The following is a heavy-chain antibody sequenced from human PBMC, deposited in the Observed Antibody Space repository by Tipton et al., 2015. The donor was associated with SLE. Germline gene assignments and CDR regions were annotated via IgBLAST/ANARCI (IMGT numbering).Heavy chain of an antibody. CDR3: ARAEGSWDAFDI. V-gene: IGHV4-61*02. D-gene: IGHD2-15*01. CDR2: IYTSGST. CDR1: GGSISSGGYY. J-gene: IGHJ3*02. Sequence: TLSLTCNVSGGSISSGGYYWSWIRQPAGRGLEWIGRIYTSGSTNYNPSLKSRVTMSVDTSKNQFSLKLNSVTAADTAVYYCARAEGSWDAFDIWGQGTMVTVSS.